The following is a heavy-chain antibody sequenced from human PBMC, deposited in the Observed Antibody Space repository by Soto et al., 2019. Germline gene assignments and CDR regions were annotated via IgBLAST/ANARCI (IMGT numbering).Heavy chain of an antibody. V-gene: IGHV3-20*04. D-gene: IGHD2-15*01. Sequence: PGGSLRLSCAASGFTFDDYGMSWVRQAPGKGLEWVSGINWNGGSTGYADSVKGRFTISRDNAKNSLYLQMNSLTAEDTALYYCARGEVYFCGGRRSYGCFQHCGQVILVPVS. CDR2: INWNGGST. J-gene: IGHJ1*01. CDR3: ARGEVYFCGGRRSYGCFQH. CDR1: GFTFDDYG.